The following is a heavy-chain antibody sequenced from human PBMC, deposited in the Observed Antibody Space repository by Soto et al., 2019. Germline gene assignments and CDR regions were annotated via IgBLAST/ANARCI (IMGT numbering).Heavy chain of an antibody. CDR1: NGSINSAGHF. D-gene: IGHD3-22*01. Sequence: SETLSLTCSVSNGSINSAGHFWSWLRQHPGKGLEWLGYIYYTGSTYYNPALQRRAVFSIDTSKTRFSLKLTSVTAADTAVYYCARDLGKYYYDSSGYSLDKVANLKAFDYWGQGTLVTVSS. J-gene: IGHJ4*02. CDR3: ARDLGKYYYDSSGYSLDKVANLKAFDY. CDR2: IYYTGST. V-gene: IGHV4-31*03.